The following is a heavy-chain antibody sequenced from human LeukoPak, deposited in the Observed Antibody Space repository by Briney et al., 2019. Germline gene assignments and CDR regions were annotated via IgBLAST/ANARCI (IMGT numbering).Heavy chain of an antibody. CDR1: GFTFSSYW. CDR2: IKQDGSEK. Sequence: GGSLRLSCAASGFTFSSYWMSWVRQAPGKGLEWVANIKQDGSEKYYVDSVKGRFTISRDNAKNSLYPQMNSLRAEDTAVYYCARDGSSGYYYNLYFDYWGQGTLVTVSS. CDR3: ARDGSSGYYYNLYFDY. D-gene: IGHD3-22*01. J-gene: IGHJ4*02. V-gene: IGHV3-7*01.